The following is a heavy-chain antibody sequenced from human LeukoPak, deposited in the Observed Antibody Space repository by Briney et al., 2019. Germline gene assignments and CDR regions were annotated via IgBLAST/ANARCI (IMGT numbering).Heavy chain of an antibody. CDR1: GFTFSSYA. CDR3: ARGITKYSSSWYLDAFDI. CDR2: ISYDGSNK. J-gene: IGHJ3*02. Sequence: GGSLRLSCAASGFTFSSYAMHWVRQAPGKGLEWVAVISYDGSNKYYADSVKGRFTISRDNSKNTLYLQMNSLSAEDTAVYYCARGITKYSSSWYLDAFDIWGQGTMVTVSS. D-gene: IGHD6-13*01. V-gene: IGHV3-30*04.